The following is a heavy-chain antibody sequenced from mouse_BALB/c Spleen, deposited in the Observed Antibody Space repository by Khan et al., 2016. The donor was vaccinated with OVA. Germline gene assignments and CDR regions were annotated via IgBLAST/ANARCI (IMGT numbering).Heavy chain of an antibody. CDR3: TRWFDGYSSLYAMDY. CDR1: GFSLTSYG. Sequence: QVQLKQSGPGLVAPSQSQSITCTVSGFSLTSYGVHWVRQPPGKGLEWLVVIWSDGSTNYNSVLKSRLSISKDNSKSQVFLKMNSLQTDDTAIYYCTRWFDGYSSLYAMDYWGQGTSVTVSS. CDR2: IWSDGST. J-gene: IGHJ4*01. D-gene: IGHD2-3*01. V-gene: IGHV2-6*02.